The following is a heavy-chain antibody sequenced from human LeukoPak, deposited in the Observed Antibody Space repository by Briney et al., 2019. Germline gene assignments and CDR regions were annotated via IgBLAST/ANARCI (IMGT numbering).Heavy chain of an antibody. V-gene: IGHV3-23*01. Sequence: PGGSLRLSCAASGFTLSDYSMNWVRQAPGKGLEWVSAISGSGGSTYYADSVKGRFTISRDNSKNTLYLQMNSLRAEDTAVYYCAKGNTIFGVVIIKGIHFDYWGQGTLVTVSS. J-gene: IGHJ4*02. D-gene: IGHD3-3*01. CDR2: ISGSGGST. CDR1: GFTLSDYS. CDR3: AKGNTIFGVVIIKGIHFDY.